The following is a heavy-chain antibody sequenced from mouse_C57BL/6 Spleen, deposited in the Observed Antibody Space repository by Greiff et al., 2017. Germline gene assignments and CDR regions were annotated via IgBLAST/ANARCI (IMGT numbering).Heavy chain of an antibody. CDR2: INPSTGGT. CDR3: ARVGGYYDAMDY. Sequence: EVKLQESGPELVKPGASVKISCKASGYSFTGYYMNWVKQSPEKSLEWIGEINPSTGGTTYNQKFKAKATLTVDKSSSTAYMQLKSLTSEDSAVYYCARVGGYYDAMDYWGQGTSVTVSS. J-gene: IGHJ4*01. D-gene: IGHD2-2*01. V-gene: IGHV1-42*01. CDR1: GYSFTGYY.